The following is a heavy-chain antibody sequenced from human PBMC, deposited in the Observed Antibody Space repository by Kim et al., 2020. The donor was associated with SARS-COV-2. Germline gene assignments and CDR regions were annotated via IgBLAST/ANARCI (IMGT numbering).Heavy chain of an antibody. CDR1: GGSISSSSYY. CDR3: ARLSGNPYNLVATTEAGVYYFDY. CDR2: IYYSGST. D-gene: IGHD5-12*01. J-gene: IGHJ4*02. Sequence: SETLSLTCTVSGGSISSSSYYWGWIRQPPGKGLEWIGSIYYSGSTYYNPSLKSRVTISVDTSKNQFSLKLSSVTAADTAVYYCARLSGNPYNLVATTEAGVYYFDYWGQGTLVTVSS. V-gene: IGHV4-39*01.